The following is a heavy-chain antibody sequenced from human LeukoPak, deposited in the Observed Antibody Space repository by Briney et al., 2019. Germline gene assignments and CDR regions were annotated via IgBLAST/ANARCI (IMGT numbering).Heavy chain of an antibody. Sequence: SETLSLTCTVSGGSISSYYWSWSRQPPGKGLEWIGYIYYSGSTNYNPSLKSRVTISVDTSKNQFSLKLSSVTAADTAVYYCARGSSWISQRWFDLWGQGTLVTVSS. CDR1: GGSISSYY. D-gene: IGHD6-13*01. J-gene: IGHJ5*02. V-gene: IGHV4-59*01. CDR3: ARGSSWISQRWFDL. CDR2: IYYSGST.